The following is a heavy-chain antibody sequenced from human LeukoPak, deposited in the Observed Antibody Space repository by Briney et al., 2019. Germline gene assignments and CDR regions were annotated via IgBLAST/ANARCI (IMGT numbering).Heavy chain of an antibody. V-gene: IGHV1-2*02. D-gene: IGHD4-11*01. CDR1: GYTFTGYY. CDR2: INPNSGGT. CDR3: ARDPGVTTEPLGYYYYYMDV. Sequence: ASVKVSCKASGYTFTGYYMHWVRQAPGQGLEWMGWINPNSGGTNYAQKFQGRVTMIRDTSISTAYMELSRLRSDDTAVYYCARDPGVTTEPLGYYYYYMDVWGKGTTVTVSS. J-gene: IGHJ6*03.